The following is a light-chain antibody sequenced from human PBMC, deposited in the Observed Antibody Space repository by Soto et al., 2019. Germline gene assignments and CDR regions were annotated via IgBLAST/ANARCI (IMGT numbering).Light chain of an antibody. CDR1: QLISSW. CDR2: AAS. J-gene: IGKJ4*01. V-gene: IGKV1-12*01. Sequence: DIPMTQSPSSLAASVGDRVTITCRASQLISSWLVWYQQKPGHAPKLLIYAASNLQSGVPSRFSCSASGTEFTLTISSLQPEDFATYYCQQASTFPFTFGGGTEVHIK. CDR3: QQASTFPFT.